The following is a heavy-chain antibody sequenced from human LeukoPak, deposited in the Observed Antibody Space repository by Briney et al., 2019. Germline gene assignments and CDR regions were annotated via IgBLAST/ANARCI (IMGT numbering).Heavy chain of an antibody. Sequence: GGSLRLSCAASGFTFSSYAMHWVRQAPGKGLEWVAVISYDGSNKYYADSVKGRFTISRDNSKNTLYLQMNSLRAEDTAVYYCARYGGNSSFDYWGQGTLVTVSS. CDR1: GFTFSSYA. J-gene: IGHJ4*02. CDR3: ARYGGNSSFDY. CDR2: ISYDGSNK. V-gene: IGHV3-30-3*02. D-gene: IGHD4-23*01.